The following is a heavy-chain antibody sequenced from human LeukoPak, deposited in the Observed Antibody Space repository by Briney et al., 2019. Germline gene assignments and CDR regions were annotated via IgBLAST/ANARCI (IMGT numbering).Heavy chain of an antibody. CDR3: ARAIYGSGSYLDY. CDR2: INPNSGGT. V-gene: IGHV1-2*02. D-gene: IGHD3-10*01. CDR1: GYTFTGYY. Sequence: ASVKVSCKASGYTFTGYYMHWVRQAPGQGLEWMGWINPNSGGTNYAQKFQGRVTMTRDTSISTAYMELSRLRSDDTAVYHCARAIYGSGSYLDYWGQGTLVTVSS. J-gene: IGHJ4*02.